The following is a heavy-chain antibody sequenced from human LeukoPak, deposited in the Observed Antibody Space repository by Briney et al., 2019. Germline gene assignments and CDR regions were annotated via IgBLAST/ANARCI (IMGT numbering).Heavy chain of an antibody. CDR2: ISGSGAGT. CDR1: GFTFSSHA. CDR3: ARDWRGPRRGFDY. J-gene: IGHJ4*02. Sequence: PGGSLRLSCAASGFTFSSHAMSWVRQAPGEGLEWVSIISGSGAGTYYADSVKGRFTISRDNSKNTLYLQMNSLRAEDTAVYYCARDWRGPRRGFDYWGQGTLVTVSS. V-gene: IGHV3-23*01. D-gene: IGHD3-10*01.